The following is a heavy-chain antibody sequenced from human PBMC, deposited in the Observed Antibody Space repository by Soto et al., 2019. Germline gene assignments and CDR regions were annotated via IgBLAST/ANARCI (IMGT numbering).Heavy chain of an antibody. CDR1: GYTFTSYY. CDR3: ARDPGTIFGVVIMKGIYYYYGMDV. Sequence: GASVKVSCKASGYTFTSYYMHWVRQAPGQGLEWMGIINPSGGSTSYAQKFQGRVTMTRDTSTSTVYMELSSLRSEDTAVYYCARDPGTIFGVVIMKGIYYYYGMDVWGQGTTVTVSS. CDR2: INPSGGST. D-gene: IGHD3-3*01. J-gene: IGHJ6*02. V-gene: IGHV1-46*01.